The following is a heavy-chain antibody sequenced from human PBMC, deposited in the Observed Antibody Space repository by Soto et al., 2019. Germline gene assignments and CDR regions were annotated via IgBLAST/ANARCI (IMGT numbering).Heavy chain of an antibody. J-gene: IGHJ4*02. CDR2: ISSSSSTI. Sequence: EVQLVESGGGLVQPGGSLRLSCAASGFVFSTYSMNWVRQAPGKGLEWVSYISSSSSTIYYADSVQGRFTISRDNSKNSLYLQVNSLRDEDTAVYYCARPAGRVDYFDYWGQGTLVTVSS. CDR3: ARPAGRVDYFDY. V-gene: IGHV3-48*02. D-gene: IGHD2-15*01. CDR1: GFVFSTYS.